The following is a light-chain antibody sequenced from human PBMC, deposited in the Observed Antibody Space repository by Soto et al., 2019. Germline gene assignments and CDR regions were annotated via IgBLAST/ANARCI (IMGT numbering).Light chain of an antibody. V-gene: IGKV3-15*01. Sequence: EIVMSQSPATLSVSPGERATLSCRASQSVRNKLAWYQQRPGQAPRLLMYGASTRPSGIPARFTGGGSGTDFTLTITSLQSEDFAVYYCQQYDSYMYAFGQGTKVEI. CDR1: QSVRNK. J-gene: IGKJ2*01. CDR3: QQYDSYMYA. CDR2: GAS.